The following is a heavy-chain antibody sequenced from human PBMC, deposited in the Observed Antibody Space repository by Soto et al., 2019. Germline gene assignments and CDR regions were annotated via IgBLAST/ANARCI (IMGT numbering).Heavy chain of an antibody. J-gene: IGHJ6*02. CDR3: ARASYTARGLYYSYGMDV. D-gene: IGHD5-18*01. V-gene: IGHV1-69*06. CDR1: GGTFSSYA. Sequence: QVQLVQSGAEVKKPASSVKVSCKASGGTFSSYAISWVRQAPGQGLGWMGGIIPICGTENYAQKFQGRVTITANNSTSPDYMELSSLRSEDTAVYYCARASYTARGLYYSYGMDVWGQGTTVTVSS. CDR2: IIPICGTE.